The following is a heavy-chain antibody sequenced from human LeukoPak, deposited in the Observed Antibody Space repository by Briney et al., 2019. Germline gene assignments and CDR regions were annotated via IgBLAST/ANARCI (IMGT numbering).Heavy chain of an antibody. J-gene: IGHJ3*02. Sequence: PSETLSLTCTVSGGSISSGGYYWSWIRQHPGKGLEWIGYIYYSGSTYYNPSLKSRVTISVDTSKNQFSLKLSSVTAADTAVYYCATGNLGDYGRDAFDIWGQGTMVTASS. CDR2: IYYSGST. D-gene: IGHD4-17*01. CDR1: GGSISSGGYY. V-gene: IGHV4-31*03. CDR3: ATGNLGDYGRDAFDI.